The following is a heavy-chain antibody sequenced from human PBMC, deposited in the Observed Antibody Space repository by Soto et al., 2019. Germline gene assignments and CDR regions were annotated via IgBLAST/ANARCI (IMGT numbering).Heavy chain of an antibody. J-gene: IGHJ4*02. Sequence: GGSLRLSCAASGFTFSSYGMHWVRQAPGKGLEWVAVISYDGSNKYYADSVKGRFTISRDNSKNTLYLQMNSLRAEDTAVYYCAKDPDPYYVSSGYYYYWGQGTLVTVSS. D-gene: IGHD3-22*01. CDR3: AKDPDPYYVSSGYYYY. V-gene: IGHV3-30*18. CDR2: ISYDGSNK. CDR1: GFTFSSYG.